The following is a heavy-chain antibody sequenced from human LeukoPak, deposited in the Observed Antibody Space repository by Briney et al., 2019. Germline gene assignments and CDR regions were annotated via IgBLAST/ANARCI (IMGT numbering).Heavy chain of an antibody. V-gene: IGHV3-48*03. D-gene: IGHD3-22*01. CDR3: AKDRLWSIYDSSGYYPGDAFDI. Sequence: GGSLRLSCAASGFTVNNYDMHWMRQAPGKGLEWVSYFSRSGETTLYADSVNGRFTISRDNAKNSLYLQMNSLRAEDTALYYCAKDRLWSIYDSSGYYPGDAFDIWGQGTMVTVSS. CDR1: GFTVNNYD. CDR2: FSRSGETT. J-gene: IGHJ3*02.